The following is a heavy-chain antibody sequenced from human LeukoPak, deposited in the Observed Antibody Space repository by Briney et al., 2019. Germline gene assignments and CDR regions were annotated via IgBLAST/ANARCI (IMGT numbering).Heavy chain of an antibody. Sequence: PGGSLRLSCVASGFTLNNYGMTWVRQAPGKGLEWVANIKQDGSEKYYVDSVKGRFTISRDNAKNSLYLQMNSLRAEDTAVYYCARMYDSSGYYYYYMDVWGKGTTVTVSS. J-gene: IGHJ6*03. D-gene: IGHD3-22*01. CDR2: IKQDGSEK. V-gene: IGHV3-7*01. CDR3: ARMYDSSGYYYYYMDV. CDR1: GFTLNNYG.